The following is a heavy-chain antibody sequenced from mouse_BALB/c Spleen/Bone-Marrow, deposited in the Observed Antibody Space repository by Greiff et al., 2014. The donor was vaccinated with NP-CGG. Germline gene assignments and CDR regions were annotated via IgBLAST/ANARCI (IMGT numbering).Heavy chain of an antibody. Sequence: QVQLQQSGAELVRPGASVTLSCKASGYTFTDYEMHWVKQTPVHGLEWIGAIDPETGGTAYSQKFKGKATLTADKSSSTAYMELRSLTSEDSAVYYCTSYDWFAYWGQGTLVTVSA. CDR2: IDPETGGT. CDR1: GYTFTDYE. CDR3: TSYDWFAY. D-gene: IGHD2-12*01. J-gene: IGHJ3*01. V-gene: IGHV1-15*01.